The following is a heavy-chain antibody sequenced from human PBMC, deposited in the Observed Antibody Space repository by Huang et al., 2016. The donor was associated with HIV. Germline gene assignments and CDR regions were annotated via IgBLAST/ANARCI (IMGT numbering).Heavy chain of an antibody. CDR3: ARHERQLAVDF. J-gene: IGHJ4*02. V-gene: IGHV4-39*01. CDR1: GGSISSSTYY. Sequence: QLQLQESGPGLAKPSETLSLTCIVSGGSISSSTYYWGWIRQPPGKGLEWIGTIHHSGRTNHNPSLKSRITISLDASRNQFSLTLSSVTAADTAVYYCARHERQLAVDFWGQGTLVTVSP. D-gene: IGHD6-13*01. CDR2: IHHSGRT.